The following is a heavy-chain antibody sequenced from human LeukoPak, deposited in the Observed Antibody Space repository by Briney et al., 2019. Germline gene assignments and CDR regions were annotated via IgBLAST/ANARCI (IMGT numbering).Heavy chain of an antibody. V-gene: IGHV4-39*07. CDR2: IYYSGNT. CDR3: ARAPHFFDTCGSRYYFDY. Sequence: SETLSLTCSVSGGSIRSTTYYWGWIRQPPGKGLEWIGSIYYSGNTYYSPSLMSRVTISVDTSKNQFSLNLSSVTAADTAVYYCARAPHFFDTCGSRYYFDYWGQGALVTVSS. D-gene: IGHD3-22*01. CDR1: GGSIRSTTYY. J-gene: IGHJ4*02.